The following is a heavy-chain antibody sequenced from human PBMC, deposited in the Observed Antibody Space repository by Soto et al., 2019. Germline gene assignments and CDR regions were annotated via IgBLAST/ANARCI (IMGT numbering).Heavy chain of an antibody. V-gene: IGHV4-39*01. CDR2: FYDSGST. CDR3: ARTPDS. CDR1: DGSISARHTY. Sequence: QLQLQESGPGLLKPSETLSLTCTVSDGSISARHTYCGWIRQPPGKGLEWIGSFYDSGSTYYNPSLKSRVYICVDSSKNQFSLTLASLTAADSAVSYCARTPDSWGQGTLVTVSS. J-gene: IGHJ4*02.